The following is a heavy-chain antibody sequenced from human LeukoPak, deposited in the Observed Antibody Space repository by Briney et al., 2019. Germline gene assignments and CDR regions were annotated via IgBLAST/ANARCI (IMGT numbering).Heavy chain of an antibody. D-gene: IGHD5-12*01. CDR1: GYTFTGYY. V-gene: IGHV1-2*02. J-gene: IGHJ5*02. Sequence: ASVKVSCKASGYTFTGYYMHWVRQAPGQGLEWMGWIDPNSGGTNYAQKFQGRVTMTRDTSISTAYMELSRLRSDDTAVYYCARAVGYSGYDRVDPWGQGTLVTVSS. CDR2: IDPNSGGT. CDR3: ARAVGYSGYDRVDP.